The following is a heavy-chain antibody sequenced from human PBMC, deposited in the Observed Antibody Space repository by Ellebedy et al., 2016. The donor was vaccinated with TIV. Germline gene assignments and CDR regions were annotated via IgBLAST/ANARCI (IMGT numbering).Heavy chain of an antibody. J-gene: IGHJ5*02. D-gene: IGHD2/OR15-2a*01. V-gene: IGHV4-4*02. CDR2: VYHSGHT. Sequence: MPGGSLRLSCGVSGGSINSDNYWSWVRQSPGRGLEWIWEVYHSGHTNYNPSLRSRVSISVDKSKSQFSLRLRSMTAADTAVYYCARDWTRGGGYFASWFDPWGQGTPVTVSS. CDR1: GGSINSDNY. CDR3: ARDWTRGGGYFASWFDP.